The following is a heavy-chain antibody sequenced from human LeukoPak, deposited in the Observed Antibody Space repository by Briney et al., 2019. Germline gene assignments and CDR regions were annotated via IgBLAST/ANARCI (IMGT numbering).Heavy chain of an antibody. V-gene: IGHV4-31*03. CDR3: ASAEGLTATSEYFQH. CDR1: GGSISSGRYY. J-gene: IGHJ1*01. CDR2: IYYSGST. D-gene: IGHD3-3*01. Sequence: SETLSLTCTVSGGSISSGRYYWTWIRQHPGKGLEWIGYIYYSGSTHYNPSLKSRVTISVDRSKNQFSLKLTSVTAADTAVYYCASAEGLTATSEYFQHWGQGTLVTVSS.